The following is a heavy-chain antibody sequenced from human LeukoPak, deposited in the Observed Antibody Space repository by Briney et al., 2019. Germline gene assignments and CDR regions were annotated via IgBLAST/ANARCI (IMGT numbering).Heavy chain of an antibody. CDR1: GFTLSDYS. J-gene: IGHJ4*02. Sequence: GGSLRLSCAASGFTLSDYSMTWVRQAPGQGLEWISFLTSGGVSAFYADSVRGRFTVSRDDARNSLSLYMNTLRADDTAVYYCASSLNTVMVSPYYLEYWGPGTLDTVSS. V-gene: IGHV3-11*04. CDR2: LTSGGVSA. CDR3: ASSLNTVMVSPYYLEY. D-gene: IGHD5-18*01.